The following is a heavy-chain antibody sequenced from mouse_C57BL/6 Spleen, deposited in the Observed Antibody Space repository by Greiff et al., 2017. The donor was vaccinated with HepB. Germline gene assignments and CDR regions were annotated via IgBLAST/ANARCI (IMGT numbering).Heavy chain of an antibody. CDR1: GFNIKDYY. D-gene: IGHD1-1*01. CDR2: IDPEDGET. Sequence: EVKLMESGAELVKPGASVKLSCTASGFNIKDYYMHWVKQRTEQGLEWIGRIDPEDGETKYAPKFQGKATITADTSSNTAYLQLSSLTSEDTAVYYCASAQYYGVSYYWYFDVWGTGTTVTVSS. J-gene: IGHJ1*03. V-gene: IGHV14-2*01. CDR3: ASAQYYGVSYYWYFDV.